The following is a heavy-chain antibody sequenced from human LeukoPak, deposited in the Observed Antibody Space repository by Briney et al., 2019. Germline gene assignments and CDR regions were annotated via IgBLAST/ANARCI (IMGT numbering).Heavy chain of an antibody. V-gene: IGHV5-51*01. CDR1: GYSFTTSW. CDR2: IYPADSGT. J-gene: IGHJ4*02. CDR3: ARQRIAGYYFDY. D-gene: IGHD6-13*01. Sequence: GESLKISCRTSGYSFTTSWIGWLRQRPGKGLEWMAIIYPADSGTKYSPSLQDQVTISVDKSISTAYLQWSSLKASDSAMYYSARQRIAGYYFDYWGQGTLVTVSS.